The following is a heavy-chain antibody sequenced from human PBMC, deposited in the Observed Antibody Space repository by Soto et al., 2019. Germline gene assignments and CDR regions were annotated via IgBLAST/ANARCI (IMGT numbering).Heavy chain of an antibody. J-gene: IGHJ4*02. Sequence: QVQLVQSGAEVKKPGSSVKVSCKASGGTFSSYTISWVRQAPGQGLEWMGRIIPILGIANYAQKFQGRVTITADKSTSTAYMELSSLRSEDTAVYYCDVRGVVPAAPVDFDYWGQGTLVTVSS. CDR2: IIPILGIA. CDR3: DVRGVVPAAPVDFDY. V-gene: IGHV1-69*02. CDR1: GGTFSSYT. D-gene: IGHD2-2*01.